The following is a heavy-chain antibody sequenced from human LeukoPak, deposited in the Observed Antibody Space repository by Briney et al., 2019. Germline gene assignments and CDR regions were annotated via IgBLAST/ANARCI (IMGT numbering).Heavy chain of an antibody. D-gene: IGHD3-22*01. V-gene: IGHV1-8*01. CDR3: ARASGYYEYYFDY. J-gene: IGHJ4*02. CDR2: MNPNSGNT. Sequence: ASVKLSCKASGYTFTSYDINWVRQAAGQGLEWMGWMNPNSGNTGYAQKFQGRVTMTRNTSISTAYMELSRLRSEDTAVYYCARASGYYEYYFDYWGQGTLVTVSS. CDR1: GYTFTSYD.